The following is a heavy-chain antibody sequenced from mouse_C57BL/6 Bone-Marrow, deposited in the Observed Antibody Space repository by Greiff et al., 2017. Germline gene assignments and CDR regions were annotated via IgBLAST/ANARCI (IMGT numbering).Heavy chain of an antibody. CDR3: ARSGSYYSNYLAWFAY. V-gene: IGHV1-81*01. J-gene: IGHJ3*01. D-gene: IGHD2-5*01. Sequence: QVQLQQSGAELARPGASVKLSCKASGYTFTSYGISWVKQRTGQGLEWIGEIYPRSGNTYYNEKFKGKATLTADKSSSTAYMELRSLTSEDSAVYICARSGSYYSNYLAWFAYGGQGTLVTVSA. CDR2: IYPRSGNT. CDR1: GYTFTSYG.